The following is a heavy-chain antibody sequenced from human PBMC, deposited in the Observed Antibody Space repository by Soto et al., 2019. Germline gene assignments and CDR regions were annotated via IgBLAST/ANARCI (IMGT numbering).Heavy chain of an antibody. CDR2: INPHSGNT. Sequence: QVQLVQSGAEVKKPGASVKVSCKASGYIFTNYDINWVRQATGQGLEYLGWINPHSGNTGYVQKFKGRVTMTRNTSINTAYMELNSLRSEDKAVYYCARGIKYGDYSRLFDPWGQGTLVTVSS. J-gene: IGHJ5*02. CDR1: GYIFTNYD. D-gene: IGHD4-17*01. V-gene: IGHV1-8*01. CDR3: ARGIKYGDYSRLFDP.